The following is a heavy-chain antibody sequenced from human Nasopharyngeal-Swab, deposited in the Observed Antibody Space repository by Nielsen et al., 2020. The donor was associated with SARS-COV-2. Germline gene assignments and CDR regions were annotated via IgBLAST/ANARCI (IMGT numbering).Heavy chain of an antibody. V-gene: IGHV4-34*01. J-gene: IGHJ4*02. D-gene: IGHD6-6*01. Sequence: SETLSLTCAVYGVSFSGYYWSWIRQPPGKGLEWIGEINHSGSTHYNPSLKSRVTISVDTSKNQFSLKLSSVTAADTAVYYCAREYSSSSALLDYWGQGTLVTVSS. CDR1: GVSFSGYY. CDR2: INHSGST. CDR3: AREYSSSSALLDY.